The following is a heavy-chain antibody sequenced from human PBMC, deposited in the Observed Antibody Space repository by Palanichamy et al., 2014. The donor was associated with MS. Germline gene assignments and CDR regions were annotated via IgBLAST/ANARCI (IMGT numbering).Heavy chain of an antibody. CDR2: IYSGGST. CDR3: ASPAMVTVGGDY. J-gene: IGHJ4*02. D-gene: IGHD5-18*01. CDR1: GFTVSSNY. V-gene: IGHV3-53*04. Sequence: EVQLVESGGGLVQPGGSLRLSCAASGFTVSSNYMSWVRQAPGKGLEWVSVIYSGGSTYYADPVKGRFTISRHNSKNTLYLQMNGLRAEDTAVYYCASPAMVTVGGDYWGQGTLVTVSS.